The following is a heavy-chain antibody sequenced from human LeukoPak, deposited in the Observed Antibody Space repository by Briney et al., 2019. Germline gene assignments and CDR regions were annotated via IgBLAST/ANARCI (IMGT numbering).Heavy chain of an antibody. CDR1: GFTFSNYA. Sequence: GGSLRLSCAASGFTFSNYAMSWVRQAPGKGLEWVSTISGTTGNTYYADSVKGRFTISRDNSKSTMYLQMNSLRAEDTAVYCCAKVFRSGGSCYPDWGQGALVTVSS. D-gene: IGHD2-15*01. CDR2: ISGTTGNT. V-gene: IGHV3-23*01. CDR3: AKVFRSGGSCYPD. J-gene: IGHJ4*02.